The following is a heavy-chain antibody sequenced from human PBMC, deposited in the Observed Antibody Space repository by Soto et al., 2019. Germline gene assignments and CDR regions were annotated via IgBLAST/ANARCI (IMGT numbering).Heavy chain of an antibody. J-gene: IGHJ6*02. Sequence: SETLSLTCTVSGASISPYYWTWIRQPPGKGLEWIGYIFSSVNTNYNPSLKSRVTISVDTSKYQFSLKRSSVTAADTAVYYCARVYYSGSASYRGMDVWGQGTTVTVSS. V-gene: IGHV4-59*01. CDR1: GASISPYY. CDR3: ARVYYSGSASYRGMDV. D-gene: IGHD3-10*01. CDR2: IFSSVNT.